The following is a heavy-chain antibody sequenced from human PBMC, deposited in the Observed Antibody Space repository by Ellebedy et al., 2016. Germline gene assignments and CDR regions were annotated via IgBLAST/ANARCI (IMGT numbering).Heavy chain of an antibody. V-gene: IGHV4-34*01. D-gene: IGHD1-1*01. J-gene: IGHJ4*02. CDR1: GRSFSDYY. Sequence: SETLSLTXAVYGRSFSDYYWSWIRQPPGKGLEWIGDFNRSGSTRYNPSLKSRVTISVDMSQDQFFLRLTSVIAADTAVYYCVQSQTGQEDWGQGTLVTVSS. CDR2: FNRSGST. CDR3: VQSQTGQED.